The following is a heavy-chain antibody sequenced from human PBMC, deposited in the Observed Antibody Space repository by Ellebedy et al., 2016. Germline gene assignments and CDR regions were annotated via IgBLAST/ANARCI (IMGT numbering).Heavy chain of an antibody. Sequence: SETLSLSCTVSGDSISSRYWGWIRQPPGKGLEWIGCIHYSGTSNYNPSLKSRVTMSVDTSKNQFSLQLTSGTAADTAVYYCARNYGRWNDCFDTWGQGKMVTVSS. CDR2: IHYSGTS. J-gene: IGHJ3*02. CDR3: ARNYGRWNDCFDT. D-gene: IGHD2-21*01. CDR1: GDSISSRY. V-gene: IGHV4-59*08.